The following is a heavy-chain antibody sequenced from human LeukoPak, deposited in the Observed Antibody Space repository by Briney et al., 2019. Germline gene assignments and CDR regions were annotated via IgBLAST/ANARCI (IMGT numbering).Heavy chain of an antibody. J-gene: IGHJ4*02. D-gene: IGHD5-12*01. CDR1: GGSISSGGFY. CDR2: IYYSGSP. CDR3: ARHSGYDRYFDL. V-gene: IGHV4-31*03. Sequence: SETLSLTCSVSGGSISSGGFYWSWLRQTLGKGLEWIGNIYYSGSPHSNPSLKSRVTISVDTSKNHVSLNLTSVTAADTAVYYCARHSGYDRYFDLWGQGTRVTVSS.